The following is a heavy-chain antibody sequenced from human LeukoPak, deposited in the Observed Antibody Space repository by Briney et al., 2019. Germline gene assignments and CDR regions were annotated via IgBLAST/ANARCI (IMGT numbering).Heavy chain of an antibody. CDR3: ARENLLGGFFDY. CDR1: GFTFSNYG. CDR2: IWYDGSNK. Sequence: PGKSLTLSCAASGFTFSNYGMHWVRQAPGRGLEWVAVIWYDGSNKYYADSVKGRFTFSRDNSKNTLYLQMNSLRAEDTAVYYCARENLLGGFFDYWGQGILVTVSS. D-gene: IGHD5-12*01. V-gene: IGHV3-33*01. J-gene: IGHJ4*02.